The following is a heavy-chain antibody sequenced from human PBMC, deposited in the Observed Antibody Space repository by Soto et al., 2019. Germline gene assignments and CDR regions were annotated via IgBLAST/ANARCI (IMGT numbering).Heavy chain of an antibody. CDR3: APHFQYDSSGYPSY. V-gene: IGHV3-21*01. D-gene: IGHD3-22*01. Sequence: PGGSLRLSCAACGFTFSSYSMNWVRQAPGKGLEWVSSISSSSSYIYYADSVKGRFTISRDNAKNSLYLQMNSLRAEDTAVYYCAPHFQYDSSGYPSYWGQGTLVTVSS. CDR1: GFTFSSYS. CDR2: ISSSSSYI. J-gene: IGHJ4*02.